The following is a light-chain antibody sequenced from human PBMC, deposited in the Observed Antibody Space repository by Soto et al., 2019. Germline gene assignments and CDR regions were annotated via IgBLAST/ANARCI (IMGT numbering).Light chain of an antibody. Sequence: EILMTQSPATLSVSPGEGATLSSRASQSVSSYLAWYQQKPGQAPRLLIYDASNRATGIPARFSGTGSGTDFTLTINNLEPEDFAVYYCQVRTNWSIAFGRGTRLEIK. CDR2: DAS. CDR1: QSVSSY. CDR3: QVRTNWSIA. J-gene: IGKJ5*01. V-gene: IGKV3-11*01.